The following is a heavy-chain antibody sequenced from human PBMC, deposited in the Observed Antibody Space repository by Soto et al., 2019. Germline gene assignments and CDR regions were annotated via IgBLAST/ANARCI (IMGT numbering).Heavy chain of an antibody. D-gene: IGHD1-26*01. J-gene: IGHJ5*02. CDR3: AREGGRNSYNWFDP. Sequence: SVKVSCKASGGTFSSYAISWVRQAPGQGLEWMGGIIPIFGTANYAQKFQGRVTITADESTSTAYMELSSLRSEDTAVYYCAREGGRNSYNWFDPWGQGTLVTVSS. V-gene: IGHV1-69*13. CDR1: GGTFSSYA. CDR2: IIPIFGTA.